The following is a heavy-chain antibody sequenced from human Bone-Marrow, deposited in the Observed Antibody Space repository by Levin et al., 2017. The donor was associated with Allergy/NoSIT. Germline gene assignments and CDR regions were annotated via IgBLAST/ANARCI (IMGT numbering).Heavy chain of an antibody. D-gene: IGHD5-24*01. J-gene: IGHJ5*02. Sequence: GGSLRLSCAASGFTFDDYAMHWVRQVPGKGLEWVSGISWNSGSIGYADSVKGRFTISRDNAKNSLYLQMNSLRAEDTALYYCAKASLGRWLQSGWFDPWGQGTLVTVSS. V-gene: IGHV3-9*01. CDR2: ISWNSGSI. CDR3: AKASLGRWLQSGWFDP. CDR1: GFTFDDYA.